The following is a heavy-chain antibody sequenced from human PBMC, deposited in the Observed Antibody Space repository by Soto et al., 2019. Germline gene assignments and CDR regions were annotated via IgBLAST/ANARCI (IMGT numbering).Heavy chain of an antibody. Sequence: GASVKVSFKASGYTFTSYAMHWLRQAPGQRLEWMGWINAGNGNTKYSQKFQGRVTITRDTSASTAYMELSSLRSEDTAVYYCARGAIIAVAKAIDYWGQGTLVTVSS. CDR3: ARGAIIAVAKAIDY. CDR1: GYTFTSYA. CDR2: INAGNGNT. V-gene: IGHV1-3*01. J-gene: IGHJ4*02. D-gene: IGHD6-19*01.